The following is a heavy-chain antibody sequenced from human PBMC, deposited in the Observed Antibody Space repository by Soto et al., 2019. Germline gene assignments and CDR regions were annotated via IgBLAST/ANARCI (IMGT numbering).Heavy chain of an antibody. J-gene: IGHJ4*02. CDR1: GYTFTSYA. CDR3: ATTPKTYCGGDCYSDDY. Sequence: ASVKVSCKASGYTFTSYAMHWVRQAPGQRLEWMGWINAGNGNTKYSQKFQGRVTITRDTSASTAYMELSSLRSEDTAVYYCATTPKTYCGGDCYSDDYWGQGTLVTVSS. CDR2: INAGNGNT. D-gene: IGHD2-21*02. V-gene: IGHV1-3*01.